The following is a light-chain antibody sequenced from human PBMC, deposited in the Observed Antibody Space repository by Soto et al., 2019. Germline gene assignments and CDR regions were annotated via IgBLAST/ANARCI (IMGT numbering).Light chain of an antibody. V-gene: IGLV4-60*02. Sequence: QLVLTQSSSASASLGSSVKLTCILSSGHNTYIIAWHQQQPGKAPRFLMTLDRSGSYNRGSGVPGRFSGSSSGADRYLTISNLHVEYESDYYFETLYSNTHKVFGGGTKLTVL. J-gene: IGLJ3*02. CDR3: ETLYSNTHKV. CDR2: LDRSGSY. CDR1: SGHNTYI.